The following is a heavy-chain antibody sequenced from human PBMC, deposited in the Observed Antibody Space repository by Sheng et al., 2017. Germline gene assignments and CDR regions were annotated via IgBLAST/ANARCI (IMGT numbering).Heavy chain of an antibody. J-gene: IGHJ4*02. CDR2: IYSGGST. CDR1: GFTVSSNY. D-gene: IGHD2-21*02. Sequence: EVQLVETGGGLIQPGGSLRLSCAASGFTVSSNYMSWVRQAPGKGLEWVSVIYSGGSTYYADSVKGRFTISRDNSKNTLYLQMNSLRAEDTAVYYCARERGYGGNSGRFFDYWGQGTLVTVSS. V-gene: IGHV3-53*02. CDR3: ARERGYGGNSGRFFDY.